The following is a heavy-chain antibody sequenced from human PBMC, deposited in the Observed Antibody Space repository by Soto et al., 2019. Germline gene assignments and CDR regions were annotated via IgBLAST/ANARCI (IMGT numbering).Heavy chain of an antibody. Sequence: PGGSLRLSCAASGFTFSSYAMSWVRQAPGKGLEWVSAISGSGGSTYYADSVKGRFTISRDNSKNTLYLQMNSLRAEDTAVYYCTRGLVDSSPPYTYHGMDVWGQGTTVTVSS. V-gene: IGHV3-23*01. CDR3: TRGLVDSSPPYTYHGMDV. J-gene: IGHJ6*02. CDR1: GFTFSSYA. CDR2: ISGSGGST. D-gene: IGHD3-9*01.